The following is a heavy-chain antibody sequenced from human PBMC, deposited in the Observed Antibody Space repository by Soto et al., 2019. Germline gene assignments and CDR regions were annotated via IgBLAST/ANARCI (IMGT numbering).Heavy chain of an antibody. Sequence: SVKVSCKASGYIFTSYAMHWVRQAPGQRLEWMAWINAGNGNTRYSQKFHGRVTITRDTSASTAYMELSGLRSDDTAVYYCARQGPYSSGWPPKLSLDYWGQGTLVTVSS. CDR2: INAGNGNT. J-gene: IGHJ4*01. CDR3: ARQGPYSSGWPPKLSLDY. CDR1: GYIFTSYA. D-gene: IGHD6-19*01. V-gene: IGHV1-3*01.